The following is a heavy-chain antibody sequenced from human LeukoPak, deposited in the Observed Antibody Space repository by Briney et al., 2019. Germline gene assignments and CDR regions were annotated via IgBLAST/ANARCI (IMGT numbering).Heavy chain of an antibody. CDR2: IYYSGIT. V-gene: IGHV4-39*01. D-gene: IGHD3-10*01. CDR1: GGSISSSSHY. CDR3: ATYYYGSGSYYKEGYGYNWFDP. Sequence: SETLSLTCTVSGGSISSSSHYWGWIRQPPGKGLEWIGSIYYSGITYYNPSLRSRVTISVDTSKNQFSLKLSSVTATDTAVYYCATYYYGSGSYYKEGYGYNWFDPWGQGTLVTVSS. J-gene: IGHJ5*02.